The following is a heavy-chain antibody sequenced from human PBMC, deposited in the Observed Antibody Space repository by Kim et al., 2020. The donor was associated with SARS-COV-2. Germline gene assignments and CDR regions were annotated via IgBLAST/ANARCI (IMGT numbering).Heavy chain of an antibody. V-gene: IGHV3-23*01. J-gene: IGHJ6*02. CDR3: AKAQYCSSTSCPLLSYYGMDV. CDR2: ISGSGGST. Sequence: GGSLRLSCAASGFTFSSYAMSWVRQAPGKGLEWVSAISGSGGSTYYADSVKGRFTISRDNSKNTLYLQMNSLRAEDTAVYYCAKAQYCSSTSCPLLSYYGMDVWGQGTTVTVSS. D-gene: IGHD2-2*01. CDR1: GFTFSSYA.